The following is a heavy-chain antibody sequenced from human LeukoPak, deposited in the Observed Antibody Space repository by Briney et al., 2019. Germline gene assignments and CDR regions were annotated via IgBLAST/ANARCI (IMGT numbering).Heavy chain of an antibody. J-gene: IGHJ4*02. CDR1: GGSVSSGNYY. CDR3: ARAEGAYDRAFDY. CDR2: ISYSGRT. Sequence: SETLSLTCTVPGGSVSSGNYYWSWIRQPPGKGLEWIGYISYSGRTAYNPSLKSRVTISMDTSRTQFSLKLNSVTAADTAVYYCARAEGAYDRAFDYWGQGTLVTVSS. V-gene: IGHV4-61*01. D-gene: IGHD3-22*01.